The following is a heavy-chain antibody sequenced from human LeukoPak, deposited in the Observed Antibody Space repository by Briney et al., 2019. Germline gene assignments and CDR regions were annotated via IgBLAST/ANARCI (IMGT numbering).Heavy chain of an antibody. CDR1: GFTFSSYS. CDR2: ISSSSSYI. V-gene: IGHV3-21*04. CDR3: AQDRKWQQLVWAIDN. J-gene: IGHJ4*02. D-gene: IGHD6-13*01. Sequence: PGGSLRLSCAASGFTFSSYSMNWVRQAPGKGLEWVSSISSSSSYIYYADSVKGRFTISRDNAKNTLYLQMNSLRAEDTALYYCAQDRKWQQLVWAIDNWGQGTLVTVSS.